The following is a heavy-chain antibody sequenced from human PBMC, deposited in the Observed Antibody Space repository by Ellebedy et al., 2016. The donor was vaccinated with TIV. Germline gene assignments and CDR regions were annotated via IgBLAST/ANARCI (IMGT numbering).Heavy chain of an antibody. J-gene: IGHJ5*02. Sequence: GESLKISCAASGFTFGRYGMHWVRQAPGKGLEWVAVIWFDGSKEFYADSVKGRFTISRDDSKNEEFLQLSSRRAEETAVDYCARSYGARTSGPWGQGTLVTVSS. V-gene: IGHV3-33*03. D-gene: IGHD3-16*01. CDR2: IWFDGSKE. CDR1: GFTFGRYG. CDR3: ARSYGARTSGP.